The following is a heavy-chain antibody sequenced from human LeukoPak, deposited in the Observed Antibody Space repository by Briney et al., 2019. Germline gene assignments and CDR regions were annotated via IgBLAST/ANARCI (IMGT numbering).Heavy chain of an antibody. CDR1: GGSISSGGYY. Sequence: PSQTLSLTCTVSGGSISSGGYYWSWIRQHPGKGLEWIGYIYYSGSTNYNPSLKSRVTISVDTSKNQFSLKLSSVTAADTAVYYCARLSYYDFWSGYEGCFDYWGQGTLVTVSS. V-gene: IGHV4-61*08. CDR3: ARLSYYDFWSGYEGCFDY. J-gene: IGHJ4*02. CDR2: IYYSGST. D-gene: IGHD3-3*01.